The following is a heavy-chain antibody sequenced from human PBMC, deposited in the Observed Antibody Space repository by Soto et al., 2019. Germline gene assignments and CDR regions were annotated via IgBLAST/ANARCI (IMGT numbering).Heavy chain of an antibody. CDR1: GGTFNSYT. D-gene: IGHD3-10*01. CDR3: ARSYGSGSRPFDY. V-gene: IGHV1-69*02. CDR2: IIPVLSMS. Sequence: QVQLVQSGAEVKKPGSSVKVSCKASGGTFNSYTFSWVRQAPGQGLEWMGRIIPVLSMSTYAQKFQGRVSLMEDKSTEPAYMELYSLRSDDTAVYYCARSYGSGSRPFDYWGQGTLVTVSS. J-gene: IGHJ4*02.